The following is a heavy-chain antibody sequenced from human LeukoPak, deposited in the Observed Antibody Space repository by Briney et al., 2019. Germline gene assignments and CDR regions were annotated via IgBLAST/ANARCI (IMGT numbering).Heavy chain of an antibody. Sequence: SETLSLTCVVSGGSISSGNWWSWVRQSPEKGLEWIGEIYRDGNTNYNPSLKSRATISVDTSNNQFSLKLTSVAAADTAMYYCGRNGAYCIDYWGQGTLVPVSS. CDR3: GRNGAYCIDY. CDR2: IYRDGNT. V-gene: IGHV4-4*02. J-gene: IGHJ4*02. CDR1: GGSISSGNW. D-gene: IGHD2-8*01.